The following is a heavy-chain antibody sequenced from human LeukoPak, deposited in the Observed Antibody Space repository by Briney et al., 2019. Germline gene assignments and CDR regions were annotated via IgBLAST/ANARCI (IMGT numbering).Heavy chain of an antibody. J-gene: IGHJ4*02. Sequence: ASVKVSCKTSGYTFSDYYIHWVRQAPGHGLEWMGWLSPNSGGINSAQKFQGRVTMTRDTSISTAYMELNRLRSDDTAVYYCARCSTSCSNFDYWGQGTLVTVSS. CDR2: LSPNSGGI. D-gene: IGHD2-2*01. V-gene: IGHV1-2*02. CDR1: GYTFSDYY. CDR3: ARCSTSCSNFDY.